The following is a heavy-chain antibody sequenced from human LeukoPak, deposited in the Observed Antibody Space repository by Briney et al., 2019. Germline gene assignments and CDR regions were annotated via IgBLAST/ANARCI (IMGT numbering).Heavy chain of an antibody. CDR3: AGYGGNPPHYFDY. V-gene: IGHV4-34*01. D-gene: IGHD2-15*01. CDR2: INHSGST. CDR1: GGSFSGYY. Sequence: SETLSLTCAVYGGSFSGYYWSWIRQPPGKGLEWIGEINHSGSTNYNPSLKSRVTISVDTSKNQFSLKLSSVTAADTAVYYCAGYGGNPPHYFDYWGQGTLVTVSS. J-gene: IGHJ4*02.